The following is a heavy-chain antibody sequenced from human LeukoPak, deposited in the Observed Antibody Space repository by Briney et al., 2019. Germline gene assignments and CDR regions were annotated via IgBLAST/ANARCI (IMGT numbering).Heavy chain of an antibody. CDR2: INEDGGEI. Sequence: GGSLRLSCAASGFTFSNSWMTWVRQAPKKGLEWVASINEDGGEIHYVDSVKGRFTISRDNAKNSLYLQMNSLRVEDTAVYYCARAVAGPNYYFDYWGQGTLVTVSS. CDR3: ARAVAGPNYYFDY. CDR1: GFTFSNSW. D-gene: IGHD6-19*01. J-gene: IGHJ4*02. V-gene: IGHV3-7*01.